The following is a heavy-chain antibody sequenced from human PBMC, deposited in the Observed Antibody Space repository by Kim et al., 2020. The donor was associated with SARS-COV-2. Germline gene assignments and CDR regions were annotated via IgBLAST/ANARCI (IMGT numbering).Heavy chain of an antibody. CDR3: ARVRHFEGTNYGLDV. Sequence: GGSLRLSCVASGFTFSTGAMHWVRQAPGKGLEYVSTISTDGGMTNYASSVKGRFTISRDNSKNTLYLQMGSLRAEDMAVYFCARVRHFEGTNYGLDVWG. D-gene: IGHD2-8*01. J-gene: IGHJ6*01. CDR1: GFTFSTGA. V-gene: IGHV3-64*01. CDR2: ISTDGGMT.